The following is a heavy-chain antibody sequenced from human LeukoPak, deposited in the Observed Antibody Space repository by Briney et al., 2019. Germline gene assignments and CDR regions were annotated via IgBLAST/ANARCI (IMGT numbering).Heavy chain of an antibody. Sequence: SETLSLTCSISGGSISNNYWSWIRQPPGKGLEWIGYIYYSGNTNYNPSLKSRITISIDTSKNQFSLKLSSVTAADTAVYFCAREQGHIDYWAREPWSPSPQ. CDR2: IYYSGNT. V-gene: IGHV4-59*01. CDR1: GGSISNNY. J-gene: IGHJ4*02. CDR3: AREQGHIDY.